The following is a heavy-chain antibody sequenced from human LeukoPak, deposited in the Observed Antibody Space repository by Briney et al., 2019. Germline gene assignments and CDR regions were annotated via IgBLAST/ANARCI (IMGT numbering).Heavy chain of an antibody. CDR3: ARDPGYYYAMDV. J-gene: IGHJ6*02. Sequence: SQTLSLTCAISGDSVSSNTAAWNWVRQSPPRGLEWLGGTYYRSKWYYDYATSVSSRMAINPDTSKNLFSLQRNSVTPEDTAVYYCARDPGYYYAMDVWGQGTTVTVSS. CDR1: GDSVSSNTAA. D-gene: IGHD2-15*01. V-gene: IGHV6-1*01. CDR2: TYYRSKWYY.